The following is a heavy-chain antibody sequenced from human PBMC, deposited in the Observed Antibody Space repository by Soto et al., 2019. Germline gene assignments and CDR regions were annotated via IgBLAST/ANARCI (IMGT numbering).Heavy chain of an antibody. Sequence: SETLSLTCTVSGGSISSGGYYWSWIRQHPGKGLEWIGYIYYSGSTYYNPSLKSRVTISVDTSKNQFSLKLSSVTAEDTALYYCAKSRGDRWSTYSFDAWGQGTVVTVSS. J-gene: IGHJ4*02. CDR1: GGSISSGGYY. CDR3: AKSRGDRWSTYSFDA. D-gene: IGHD1-26*01. CDR2: IYYSGST. V-gene: IGHV4-31*03.